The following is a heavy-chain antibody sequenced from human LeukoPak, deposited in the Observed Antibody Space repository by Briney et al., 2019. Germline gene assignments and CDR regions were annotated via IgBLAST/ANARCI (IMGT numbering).Heavy chain of an antibody. CDR1: EFTFSSYW. J-gene: IGHJ1*01. CDR3: VRDTTVTMDAEYFQH. D-gene: IGHD4-17*01. V-gene: IGHV3-7*01. CDR2: IKQDGSEK. Sequence: GGSLRLSCAASEFTFSSYWMSWVRQAPGKGLEWVANIKQDGSEKYYVDSVKGRFTISRDNAKNSLYLQMNSLRAEDTAVYYCVRDTTVTMDAEYFQHWGQGTLVTVSS.